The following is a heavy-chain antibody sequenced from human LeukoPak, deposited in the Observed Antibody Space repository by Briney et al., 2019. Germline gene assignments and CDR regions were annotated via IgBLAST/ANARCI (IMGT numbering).Heavy chain of an antibody. CDR3: ARVAGRGSYYGSGSYYKNSYYYYYYGMDV. V-gene: IGHV4-34*01. CDR1: GGSFSGYY. D-gene: IGHD3-10*01. J-gene: IGHJ6*04. CDR2: INHSGST. Sequence: SETLSLTCAVYGGSFSGYYWSWVRQPPGKGLEWIGEINHSGSTNYNPSLKSRVTISVDTSKNQFSLKLSSVTAADTAVYYCARVAGRGSYYGSGSYYKNSYYYYYYGMDVWGKGTTVTVSS.